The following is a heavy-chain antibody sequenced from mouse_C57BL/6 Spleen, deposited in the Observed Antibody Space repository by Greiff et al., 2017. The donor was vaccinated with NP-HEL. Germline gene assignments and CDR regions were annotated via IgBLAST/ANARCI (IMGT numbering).Heavy chain of an antibody. J-gene: IGHJ2*01. D-gene: IGHD1-1*01. Sequence: DAGGGLVQPKGSLKLSCAASGFSFNTYAMNWVRQAPGKGLEWVARIRSKSNNYATYYADSVKDRFTISRDDSESMHYLQMNNLKTEDTAMYYCVREIYYYGSVYYFDYWGQGTTLTVSS. V-gene: IGHV10-1*01. CDR3: VREIYYYGSVYYFDY. CDR2: IRSKSNNYAT. CDR1: GFSFNTYA.